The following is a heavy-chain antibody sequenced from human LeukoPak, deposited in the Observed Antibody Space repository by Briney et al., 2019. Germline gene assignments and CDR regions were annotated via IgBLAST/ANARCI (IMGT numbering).Heavy chain of an antibody. CDR3: AKGHYYGSGSYAYFDY. D-gene: IGHD3-10*01. J-gene: IGHJ4*02. CDR2: IYSGGST. V-gene: IGHV3-53*01. CDR1: VFTVSSNY. Sequence: GGSLRLSCAASVFTVSSNYMSWVRQAPGKGLEWVSVIYSGGSTYYADSVKGRFTISRDNSKNTLYLQMNSLRAEDTAVYYCAKGHYYGSGSYAYFDYWGQGTLVTVSS.